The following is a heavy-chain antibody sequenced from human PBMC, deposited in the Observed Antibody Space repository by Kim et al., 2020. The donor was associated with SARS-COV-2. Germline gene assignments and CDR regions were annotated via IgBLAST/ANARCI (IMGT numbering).Heavy chain of an antibody. Sequence: RVTISVDTSKNQFSLKLSSVTAADTAVYYCARTNNPLYSYGWVRTNWFDPWGQGTLVTVSS. J-gene: IGHJ5*02. D-gene: IGHD5-18*01. CDR3: ARTNNPLYSYGWVRTNWFDP. V-gene: IGHV4-34*01.